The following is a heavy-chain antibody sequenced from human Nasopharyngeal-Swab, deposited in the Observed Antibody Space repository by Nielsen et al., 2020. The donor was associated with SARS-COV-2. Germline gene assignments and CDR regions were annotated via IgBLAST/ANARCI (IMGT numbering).Heavy chain of an antibody. J-gene: IGHJ4*02. Sequence: SQTLSLTCAVYGGSFSGYYWSWIRQPPGKGLEWIGEINHSGSTNYNPSLKSRVTISVDTSKNQFSLKLSSVTAADTAAYYCARADYYDRYYYFDYWGQGTLVTVSS. CDR2: INHSGST. CDR1: GGSFSGYY. V-gene: IGHV4-34*01. CDR3: ARADYYDRYYYFDY. D-gene: IGHD3-22*01.